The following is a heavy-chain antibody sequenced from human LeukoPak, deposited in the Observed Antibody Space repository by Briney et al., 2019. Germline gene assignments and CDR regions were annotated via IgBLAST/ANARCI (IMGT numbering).Heavy chain of an antibody. V-gene: IGHV3-53*01. CDR2: IYSGGST. Sequence: GGSLRLSCAASGFTVSSNYMSWVRQPPGKGLEWVSVIYSGGSTYYADSVKGRFTISRDNSKNTLYLQMNSLRAEDTTVYYCGRDGGGNPHSTFAGDCWGQGTLVGVSS. J-gene: IGHJ4*02. CDR1: GFTVSSNY. CDR3: GRDGGGNPHSTFAGDC. D-gene: IGHD2-15*01.